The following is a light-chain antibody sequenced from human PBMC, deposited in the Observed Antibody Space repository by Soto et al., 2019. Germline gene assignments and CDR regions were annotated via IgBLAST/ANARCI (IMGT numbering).Light chain of an antibody. CDR1: QGISSY. CDR3: QQVNSYPRT. V-gene: IGKV1-9*01. Sequence: IQLTQSPSSLSASVGDRVTITCRASQGISSYLAWYQQKPGKAPKLLIYGASTLRSGVPSRFSGSGSGTDFNLTISSLQPEDFATYYCQQVNSYPRTFGQGTKLEIK. J-gene: IGKJ2*01. CDR2: GAS.